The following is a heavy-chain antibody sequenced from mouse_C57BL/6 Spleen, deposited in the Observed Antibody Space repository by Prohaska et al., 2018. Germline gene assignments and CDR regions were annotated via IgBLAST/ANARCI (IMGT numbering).Heavy chain of an antibody. CDR2: IHPNSGST. CDR3: ARSGSTHY. J-gene: IGHJ2*01. Sequence: PGQGLEWIGMIHPNSGSTNYNEKFKSKATLTVDKSSSTAYMQLSSLTSEDSAVYYCARSGSTHYWGQGTALTVSS. V-gene: IGHV1-64*01. D-gene: IGHD1-1*01.